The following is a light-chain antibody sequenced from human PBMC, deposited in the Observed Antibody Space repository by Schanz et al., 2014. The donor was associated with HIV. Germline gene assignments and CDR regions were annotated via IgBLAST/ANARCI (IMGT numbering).Light chain of an antibody. J-gene: IGKJ1*01. CDR1: QSISNN. Sequence: EIVMTQSPATLYVSPGEGATLSCRASQSISNNLAWYQHKPGQAPRLLIYGAFTRATGIPVRFSGRGSGTDFTLTISRVEPEDFAVYHCQQYGSSPPTFGQGTKVEIK. V-gene: IGKV3-20*01. CDR3: QQYGSSPPT. CDR2: GAF.